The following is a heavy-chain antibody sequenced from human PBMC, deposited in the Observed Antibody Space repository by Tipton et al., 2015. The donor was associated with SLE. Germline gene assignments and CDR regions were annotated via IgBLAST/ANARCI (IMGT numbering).Heavy chain of an antibody. CDR3: ARDRKVGYSSSPPFDY. CDR1: GFTFSTYS. V-gene: IGHV3-21*01. J-gene: IGHJ4*02. D-gene: IGHD6-6*01. Sequence: GSLRLSCAASGFTFSTYSMNWVRQAPGKGLEWVSSISSGTSYIYYADSLKGRFTISRDNAKNSLYLQMNSLRAEDTAVYYCARDRKVGYSSSPPFDYWGQGTLVTVSS. CDR2: ISSGTSYI.